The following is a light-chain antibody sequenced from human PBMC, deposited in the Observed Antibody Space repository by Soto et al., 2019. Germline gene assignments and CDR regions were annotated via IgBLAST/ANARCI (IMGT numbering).Light chain of an antibody. CDR3: LQDLSYPRT. J-gene: IGKJ1*01. Sequence: AIKMTQSPSSLSASVEDRVTINCRASQDIRSALGWYQQKPGKAPKLLIFAASNLHSGVPSRFSGSGSGTDFTLTISSLHPEDFATYYCLQDLSYPRTFGQGTKVDIK. CDR1: QDIRSA. CDR2: AAS. V-gene: IGKV1-6*02.